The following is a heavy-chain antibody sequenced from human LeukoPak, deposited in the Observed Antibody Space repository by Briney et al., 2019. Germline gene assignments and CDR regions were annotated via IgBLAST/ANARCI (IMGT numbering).Heavy chain of an antibody. Sequence: GGSLRLSCVASGFILSTSEMNWVRQAPGKGLEWVSFIASDGTIYYADSVKGRFTLSRDNAKNSLYLQMNSLRAEDTAVYYCAELGTTMIGGVWGKGTTVTVSS. CDR3: AELGTTMIGGV. CDR2: IASDGTI. CDR1: GFILSTSE. D-gene: IGHD3-10*02. V-gene: IGHV3-48*03. J-gene: IGHJ6*04.